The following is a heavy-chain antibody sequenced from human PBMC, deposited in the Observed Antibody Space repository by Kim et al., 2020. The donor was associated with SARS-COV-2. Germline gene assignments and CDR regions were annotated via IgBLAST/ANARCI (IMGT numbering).Heavy chain of an antibody. Sequence: SETLSLTCTVSGGSMNRYFWNWIRQTPGKGLEWIGCIYSSGNTDYSPSLESRVTISLDTSTNQFPLKLMSMTAADSAVSFFSRGILATSSDMSSGHLDV. V-gene: IGHV4-59*13. D-gene: IGHD3-3*01. CDR1: GGSMNRYF. CDR2: IYSSGNT. J-gene: IGHJ3*01. CDR3: SRGILATSSDMSSGHLDV.